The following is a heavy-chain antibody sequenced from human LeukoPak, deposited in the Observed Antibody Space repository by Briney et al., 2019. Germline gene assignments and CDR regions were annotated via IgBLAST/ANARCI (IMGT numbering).Heavy chain of an antibody. CDR1: GGSISSSNW. Sequence: SGTLSLTCAVSGGSISSSNWWSWVRQPPGKGLEWIGEIYHSGSTNYNPSLKSRVTISVDKSKNQFSLKLSSVTAADTAVYYCARGPLRSGYYRPNWFDPWGQGTLVTVSS. CDR2: IYHSGST. D-gene: IGHD3-3*01. CDR3: ARGPLRSGYYRPNWFDP. V-gene: IGHV4-4*02. J-gene: IGHJ5*02.